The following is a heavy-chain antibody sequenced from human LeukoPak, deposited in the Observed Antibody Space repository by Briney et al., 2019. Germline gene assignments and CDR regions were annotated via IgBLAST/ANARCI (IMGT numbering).Heavy chain of an antibody. V-gene: IGHV3-33*01. J-gene: IGHJ4*02. Sequence: GGSPRLSCAASGFTFSSYGMHWVRQAPGKGLEWVAVVWYDGSNKYYADSVKGRFTISRDNSKNTLYLQMNSLRAEDTAVYYCARAHYYDSSGYFDYWGQGTLVTVSS. D-gene: IGHD3-22*01. CDR1: GFTFSSYG. CDR2: VWYDGSNK. CDR3: ARAHYYDSSGYFDY.